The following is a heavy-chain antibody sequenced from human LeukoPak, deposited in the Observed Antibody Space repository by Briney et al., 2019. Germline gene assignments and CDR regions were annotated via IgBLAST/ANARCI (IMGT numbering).Heavy chain of an antibody. V-gene: IGHV3-7*01. CDR1: GFTFSIYW. D-gene: IGHD6-19*01. J-gene: IGHJ4*02. Sequence: SGGSLRLSCAASGFTFSIYWMSWVRQAPGKGLEWVANIKEDGSEKYYVDSVKGRFTISRDNAKNSLYLQMNSLRAEDTAVYYCARESIAVAGTLVYWGQGTLVTVSS. CDR3: ARESIAVAGTLVY. CDR2: IKEDGSEK.